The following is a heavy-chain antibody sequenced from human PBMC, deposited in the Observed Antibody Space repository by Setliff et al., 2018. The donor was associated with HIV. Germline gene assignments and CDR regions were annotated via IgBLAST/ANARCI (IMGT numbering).Heavy chain of an antibody. V-gene: IGHV1-69*13. CDR1: GDTFRSRA. J-gene: IGHJ4*02. CDR3: ATFPIECSGGSCYASGVDY. Sequence: ASVKVSCKASGDTFRSRAFNWVRQAPGQGPEWMGGIIPMFGTANYGQKFQGRVTITADESTSTAYVELSSLRSEDTAVYYCATFPIECSGGSCYASGVDYWGQGTLVTVSS. D-gene: IGHD2-15*01. CDR2: IIPMFGTA.